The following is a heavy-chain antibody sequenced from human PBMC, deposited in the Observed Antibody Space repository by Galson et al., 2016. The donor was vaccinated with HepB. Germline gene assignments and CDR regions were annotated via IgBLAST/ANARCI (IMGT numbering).Heavy chain of an antibody. Sequence: SVKVSCKASGYTFTNYDINWVRQAAGQGLEWMAWMNPNSGNTGYAQKFQGRVTLTRNTSISTAYMELSSLRSEDTAVYYCARGRHYDSSGYYWRWFDPWGQGTLVTVSS. J-gene: IGHJ5*02. CDR3: ARGRHYDSSGYYWRWFDP. D-gene: IGHD3-22*01. CDR2: MNPNSGNT. CDR1: GYTFTNYD. V-gene: IGHV1-8*02.